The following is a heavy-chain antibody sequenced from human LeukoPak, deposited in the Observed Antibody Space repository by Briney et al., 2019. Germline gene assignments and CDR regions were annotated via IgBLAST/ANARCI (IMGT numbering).Heavy chain of an antibody. D-gene: IGHD6-13*01. V-gene: IGHV3-7*05. CDR3: ARGAAGGSDDVFDI. Sequence: PGGSLRLSCAASGFPFNIYWMKWVRQAPGKGLEWVANIKQDGSEKYHVDSVKGRFTISRDNAKNSLYLQMNSLRADGTAVYYCARGAAGGSDDVFDIWGQGTMVTVSS. CDR2: IKQDGSEK. J-gene: IGHJ3*02. CDR1: GFPFNIYW.